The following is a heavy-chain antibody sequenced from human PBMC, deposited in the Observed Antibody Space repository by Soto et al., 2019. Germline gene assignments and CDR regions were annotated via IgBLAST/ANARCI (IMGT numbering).Heavy chain of an antibody. CDR3: AKGEYASYYGMDV. D-gene: IGHD2-2*01. CDR1: GFTFSSYA. V-gene: IGHV3-23*01. J-gene: IGHJ6*02. Sequence: GGSLRLSCAASGFTFSSYAMSWVRQAPGKGLEWVSGISGSGGSTYYADSVKGRFTISRDNSKNTLYLQMTSLRAEDTAVYYCAKGEYASYYGMDVWGQGTTVTVSS. CDR2: ISGSGGST.